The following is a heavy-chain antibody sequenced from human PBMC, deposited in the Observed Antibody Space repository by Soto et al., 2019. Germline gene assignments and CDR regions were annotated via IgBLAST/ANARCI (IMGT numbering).Heavy chain of an antibody. J-gene: IGHJ4*02. CDR2: INTNTGNP. CDR3: ARDIAAAGTSLRDY. Sequence: ASVKVSCKASGYTFTSYDMNWVRQAPGQGLEWMGWINTNTGNPTYAQGFTGRFVFSLDTSVSTAYLQICSLKAEDTAVYYCARDIAAAGTSLRDYWGQGTLVTVSS. D-gene: IGHD6-13*01. CDR1: GYTFTSYD. V-gene: IGHV7-4-1*01.